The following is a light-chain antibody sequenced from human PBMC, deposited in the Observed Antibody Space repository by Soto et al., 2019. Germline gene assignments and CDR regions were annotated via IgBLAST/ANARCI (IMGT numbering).Light chain of an antibody. J-gene: IGKJ3*01. CDR1: QSVSSY. Sequence: EIVLTQSPATLSLSPGERATLSCKARQSVSSYLAWYQQKPGQAPRLLIYDASNRATGIPARFSGRGSGTDFTLTISSLEAVDFAVYYCQQRTFGPGTKVDIK. CDR3: QQRT. CDR2: DAS. V-gene: IGKV3-11*01.